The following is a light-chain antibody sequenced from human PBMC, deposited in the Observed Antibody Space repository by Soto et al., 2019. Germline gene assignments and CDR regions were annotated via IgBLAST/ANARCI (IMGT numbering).Light chain of an antibody. Sequence: EMVFTHPPATLSVSTEERATLSCRASQSVSSYGAWDQQKPGQAPRLLIYGASSRATGIPDRFSGSGSGTDFTLTISRLEPDDFAVYYCHQYGRPVPFGQGTKV. CDR2: GAS. V-gene: IGKV3-20*01. J-gene: IGKJ1*01. CDR1: QSVSSY. CDR3: HQYGRPVP.